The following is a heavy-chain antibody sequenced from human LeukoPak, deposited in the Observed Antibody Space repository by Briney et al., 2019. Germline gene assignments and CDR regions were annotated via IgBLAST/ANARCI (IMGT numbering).Heavy chain of an antibody. CDR1: GFSLSTSGVG. J-gene: IGHJ3*02. CDR2: IYWNDDK. Sequence: SGPTLVKPTQTLTLTCTFSGFSLSTSGVGVGWIRQPPGKALEWLALIYWNDDKRYSPSLKSRLTITKDTSKNQVVLTMTNMDPVDTAKYYCARSDVLRYFDWSQGVDAFDIWGQGTMVTVSS. CDR3: ARSDVLRYFDWSQGVDAFDI. V-gene: IGHV2-5*01. D-gene: IGHD3-9*01.